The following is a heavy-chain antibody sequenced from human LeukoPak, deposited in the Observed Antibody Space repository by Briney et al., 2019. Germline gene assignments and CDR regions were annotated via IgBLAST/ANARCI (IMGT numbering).Heavy chain of an antibody. J-gene: IGHJ5*02. D-gene: IGHD3-22*01. V-gene: IGHV1-2*02. CDR1: GYTFTGYY. CDR3: ARIYDSSGYHRIKAKWFDP. CDR2: INPNSGGT. Sequence: EASVKVSCKASGYTFTGYYMHWVRQAPGQGLEGMGWINPNSGGTNYAQKFQGRVTMTRDTSISTAYMELSRLRSDDTAVYYCARIYDSSGYHRIKAKWFDPWGQGTLVTVSS.